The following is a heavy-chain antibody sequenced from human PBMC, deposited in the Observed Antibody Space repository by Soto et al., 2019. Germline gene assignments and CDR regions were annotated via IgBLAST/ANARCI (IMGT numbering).Heavy chain of an antibody. CDR2: VVEISNTA. D-gene: IGHD1-26*01. Sequence: QVVLLQSGADVDEPGSSVRVSCQVSGSTLNNFDFNWVRQAAEHGPERMGGVVEISNTAEYSQRFQDRATITSDTSLNTVYRELCSMTSEDTSVYDFAIAIIRWDGNKYFDLLGEETLDTISS. V-gene: IGHV1-69*06. CDR3: AIAIIRWDGNKYFDL. J-gene: IGHJ4*02. CDR1: GSTLNNFD.